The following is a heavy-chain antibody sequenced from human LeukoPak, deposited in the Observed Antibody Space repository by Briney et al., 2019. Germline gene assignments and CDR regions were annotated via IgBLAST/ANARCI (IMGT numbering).Heavy chain of an antibody. D-gene: IGHD3-9*01. V-gene: IGHV1-46*03. CDR3: ARGDDILTGYTPLIY. Sequence: ASVKVSCKASGYTFTSYYMHWVRQAPGQGLEWMGIINPSGGSTSYAQKFQGRVTVTRDTSTSTVYMELSSLRSEDTAVYYCARGDDILTGYTPLIYWGQGTLVTVSS. CDR2: INPSGGST. J-gene: IGHJ4*02. CDR1: GYTFTSYY.